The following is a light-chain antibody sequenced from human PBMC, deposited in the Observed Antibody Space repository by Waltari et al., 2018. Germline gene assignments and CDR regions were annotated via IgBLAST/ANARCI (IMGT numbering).Light chain of an antibody. CDR3: ASYTTSDTIV. CDR2: EVS. J-gene: IGLJ1*01. CDR1: SRDVGNYNY. V-gene: IGLV2-14*01. Sequence: HSALTQPASLSGSPGQSITISCTGPSRDVGNYNYVSWYQHHPGKVPKVIIDEVSNRPAGISSRFSGSKSGNTASLTISGLQADDEADYYCASYTTSDTIVFGTGTGVTVL.